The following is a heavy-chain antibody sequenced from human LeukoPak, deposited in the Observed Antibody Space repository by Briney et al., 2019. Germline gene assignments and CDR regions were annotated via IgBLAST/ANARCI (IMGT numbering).Heavy chain of an antibody. J-gene: IGHJ4*02. Sequence: PSETLSLTCTVSGGSLSSSSYYGGWVRQPPGRGVERVGSIYYSGSTYYNPSLKCRVTISVDTSKNQFSLKLTSVTAADTAVYYCVMDNSGYYYVDYWGQGTLVTVSS. CDR2: IYYSGST. D-gene: IGHD3-22*01. V-gene: IGHV4-39*01. CDR1: GGSLSSSSYY. CDR3: VMDNSGYYYVDY.